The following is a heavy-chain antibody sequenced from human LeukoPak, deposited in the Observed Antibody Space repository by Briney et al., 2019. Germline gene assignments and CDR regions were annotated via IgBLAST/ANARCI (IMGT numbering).Heavy chain of an antibody. J-gene: IGHJ4*02. D-gene: IGHD1-7*01. V-gene: IGHV3-30-3*01. CDR2: ISKDGSDK. CDR3: ARDYWWNYDY. Sequence: GGSLRLSCVASGFSFSDYAMSWVRQAPGKGLEWVAVISKDGSDKYYPGSVRGRFTVSRDNSKNTIYLQMDSLRAEDTAIYYCARDYWWNYDYWGQGTLVTVSS. CDR1: GFSFSDYA.